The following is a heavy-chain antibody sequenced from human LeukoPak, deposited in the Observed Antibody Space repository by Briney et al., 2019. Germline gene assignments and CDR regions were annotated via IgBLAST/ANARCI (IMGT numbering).Heavy chain of an antibody. CDR1: GFRFSDYG. V-gene: IGHV3-48*03. CDR2: ISSSGTTK. CDR3: ARGRRGVSRNEAWYFDL. Sequence: PGGSLRLSCVASGFRFSDYGMNWVRQAPGKGLEWVSYISSSGTTKFYPDSVKGRFTISRDNAKNSLYLEMSSLRAEDTAIYFCARGRRGVSRNEAWYFDLWGRGTLVTVSS. J-gene: IGHJ2*01. D-gene: IGHD2-8*02.